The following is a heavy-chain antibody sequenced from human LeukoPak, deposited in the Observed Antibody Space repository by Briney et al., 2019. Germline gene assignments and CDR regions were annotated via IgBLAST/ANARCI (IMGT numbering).Heavy chain of an antibody. D-gene: IGHD3-22*01. CDR2: VYYSGST. CDR1: GCSISNYY. V-gene: IGHV4-59*01. Sequence: SETLSLTCTVSGCSISNYYWSWIRQPPGKGLEWIGYVYYSGSTNYNPSLKSRVTMSVDTSKNQFSLMLSSVTAADAAVYYCARDHYYDSSGYTFRHWGQGTLVTVSS. J-gene: IGHJ1*01. CDR3: ARDHYYDSSGYTFRH.